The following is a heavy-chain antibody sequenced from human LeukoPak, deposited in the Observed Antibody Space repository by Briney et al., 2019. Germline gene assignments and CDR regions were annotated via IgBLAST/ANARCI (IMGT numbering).Heavy chain of an antibody. CDR1: GFTFSNYA. D-gene: IGHD1-1*01. Sequence: GGSLRLSCAASGFTFSNYAMSWVRQAPGRGLEWVSALSGSSRSTFYAESVRGRFSISRDNAKNSLYLQMNSLRAEDTAVYYCAMESWNRGFDYWGQGTLVTVSS. CDR3: AMESWNRGFDY. V-gene: IGHV3-23*01. J-gene: IGHJ4*02. CDR2: LSGSSRST.